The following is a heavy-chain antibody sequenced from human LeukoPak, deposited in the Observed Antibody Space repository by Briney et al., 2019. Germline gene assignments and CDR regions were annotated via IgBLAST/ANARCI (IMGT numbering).Heavy chain of an antibody. J-gene: IGHJ4*02. CDR1: GFTFSSYA. D-gene: IGHD3-9*01. CDR3: AKGSGYDTDFDY. CDR2: ISGSGGST. V-gene: IGHV3-23*01. Sequence: GGSLRLSCAASGFTFSSYAMSWVRQAPGKGLEWVSAISGSGGSTYYADSVKGRFTISRDNSRNTLYLQMNSLRAEDTAIYYCAKGSGYDTDFDYWGQGTLVTVSS.